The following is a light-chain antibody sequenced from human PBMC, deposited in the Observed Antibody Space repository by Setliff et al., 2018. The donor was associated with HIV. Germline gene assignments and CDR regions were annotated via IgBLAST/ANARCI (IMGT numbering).Light chain of an antibody. J-gene: IGLJ1*01. Sequence: QSALSQPPSASGSPGQSVTISCTGTSSDVGDYNYVSWFQQHPGKASKLIIYEVTKRPSGVPDRFSGSKSGNTASLTVSGLKAEDEADYYCSSYAGSNNYVFGTGTKVTV. CDR2: EVT. CDR1: SSDVGDYNY. CDR3: SSYAGSNNYV. V-gene: IGLV2-8*01.